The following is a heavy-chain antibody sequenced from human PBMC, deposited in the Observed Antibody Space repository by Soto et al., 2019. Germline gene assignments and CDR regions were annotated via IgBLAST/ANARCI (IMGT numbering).Heavy chain of an antibody. CDR3: ARLRLVGYSSGPNWFDP. CDR1: GGSISSSSYY. CDR2: IYYSGST. D-gene: IGHD6-19*01. J-gene: IGHJ5*02. Sequence: SETLSLTCTVSGGSISSSSYYWGWIRQPPGKGLEWIGSIYYSGSTYYNPSLKSRVTISVDTSKNQFSLKLSSVTAADTAVYYCARLRLVGYSSGPNWFDPWGQGTLVTVSS. V-gene: IGHV4-39*01.